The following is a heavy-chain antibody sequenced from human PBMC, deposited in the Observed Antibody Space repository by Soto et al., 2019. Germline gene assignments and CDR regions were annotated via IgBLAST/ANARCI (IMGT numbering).Heavy chain of an antibody. J-gene: IGHJ6*02. CDR1: GYTFSSYY. D-gene: IGHD5-18*01. CDR2: ISAYNGNT. V-gene: IGHV1-18*01. Sequence: QNQLLQSGAEARKPGASVKVSCTASGYTFSSYYITWVRQAPGQGPEWMGWISAYNGNTNYAREFQDRVTMTTDTSTSTAYMELRSLRSDDTAIYYCATSIHVWLYAMDVWGQGTTVTVS. CDR3: ATSIHVWLYAMDV.